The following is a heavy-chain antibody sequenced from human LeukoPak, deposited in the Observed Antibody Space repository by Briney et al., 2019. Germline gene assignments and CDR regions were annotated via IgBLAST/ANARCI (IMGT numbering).Heavy chain of an antibody. J-gene: IGHJ4*02. Sequence: GGSLRLSCAVSGFTFSTYTMNWVRQAPGKGLEWVSSISSSSSYIYYADSVKGRFTISRDNAKNSLYLQMNSLRAEDTAVYYCARGDSSGYYSSYWGQGTLVPVSS. D-gene: IGHD3-22*01. CDR1: GFTFSTYT. CDR3: ARGDSSGYYSSY. CDR2: ISSSSSYI. V-gene: IGHV3-21*01.